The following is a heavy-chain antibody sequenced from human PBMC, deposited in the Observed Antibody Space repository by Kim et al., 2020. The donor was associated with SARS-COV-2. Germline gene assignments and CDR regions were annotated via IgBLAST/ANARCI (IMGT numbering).Heavy chain of an antibody. J-gene: IGHJ6*02. V-gene: IGHV3-74*01. Sequence: TSYADSVKGRFTIARDNAKNTLYLQLNRLSAGDTAVYFCARADAAAALDVWGQGTTVIVSS. CDR3: ARADAAAALDV. D-gene: IGHD6-13*01. CDR2: T.